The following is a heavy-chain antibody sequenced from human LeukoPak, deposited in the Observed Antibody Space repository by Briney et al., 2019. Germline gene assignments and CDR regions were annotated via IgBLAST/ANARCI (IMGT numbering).Heavy chain of an antibody. J-gene: IGHJ3*02. CDR2: FLSDGSRT. D-gene: IGHD3-22*01. Sequence: GGSLRLSCAASGFTFSSYWMHWVRQGPGKGLVWVSRFLSDGSRTTYADSVKGRFTISGDNAKNTLYLQMNSLRAEDTAVYYCARVVYYYDSSGYPGAFDIWGQGTMVTVSS. CDR3: ARVVYYYDSSGYPGAFDI. V-gene: IGHV3-74*01. CDR1: GFTFSSYW.